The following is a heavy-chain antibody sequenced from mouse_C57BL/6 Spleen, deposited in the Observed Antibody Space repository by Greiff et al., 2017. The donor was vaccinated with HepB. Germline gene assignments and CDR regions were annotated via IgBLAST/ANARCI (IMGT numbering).Heavy chain of an antibody. V-gene: IGHV7-3*01. D-gene: IGHD1-1*01. Sequence: EVHLVESGGGLVQPGGSLSLSCAASGFTFTDYYMSWVRQPPGKALEWLGFIRNKANGYTTEYSASVKGRFTISRDNSQSILYLQMNALRAEDSATYYCARGVITTVVEGFAYWGQGTLVTVSA. CDR2: IRNKANGYTT. CDR1: GFTFTDYY. CDR3: ARGVITTVVEGFAY. J-gene: IGHJ3*01.